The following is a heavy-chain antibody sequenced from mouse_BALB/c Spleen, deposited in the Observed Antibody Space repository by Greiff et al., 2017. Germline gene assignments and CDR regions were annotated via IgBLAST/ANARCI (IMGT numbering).Heavy chain of an antibody. CDR2: ISSGSSTI. V-gene: IGHV5-17*02. CDR3: ARSGSIYYAMDY. Sequence: EVKLMESGGGLVQPGGSRKLSCAASGFTFSSFGMHWVRQAPEKGLEWVAYISSGSSTIYYADTVKGRFTISRDNPKNTLFLQMTSLRSEDTAMYYCARSGSIYYAMDYWGQGTSVTVSS. J-gene: IGHJ4*01. CDR1: GFTFSSFG. D-gene: IGHD1-1*01.